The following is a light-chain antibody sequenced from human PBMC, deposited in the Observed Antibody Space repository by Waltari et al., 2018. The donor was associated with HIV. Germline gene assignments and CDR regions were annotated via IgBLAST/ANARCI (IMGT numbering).Light chain of an antibody. CDR3: QSYDSSLTAVI. V-gene: IGLV1-40*01. J-gene: IGLJ2*01. Sequence: QSVLTQPPSVSGAPGQSVSISCTGTTSNIETPYDVHWYQQLPGAAPQLLVYGNNNRPSGVPARFSGAKSGNSASLAITGLQSEDEAFYYCQSYDSSLTAVIFGGGTKLTVL. CDR1: TSNIETPYD. CDR2: GNN.